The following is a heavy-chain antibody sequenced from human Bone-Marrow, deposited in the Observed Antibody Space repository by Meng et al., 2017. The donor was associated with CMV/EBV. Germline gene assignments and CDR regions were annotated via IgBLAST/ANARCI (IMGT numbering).Heavy chain of an antibody. CDR2: IGSYNGNT. J-gene: IGHJ4*02. CDR1: GHSFSNYG. V-gene: IGHV1-18*01. Sequence: SCKASGHSFSNYGITWVRQAPGQGLEWMGWIGSYNGNTNYAQKFQDRVTMTTDASTSTAYMELRSLRSDDTALYYCARDAGWGSDYWGQGILVTVSS. CDR3: ARDAGWGSDY. D-gene: IGHD3-16*01.